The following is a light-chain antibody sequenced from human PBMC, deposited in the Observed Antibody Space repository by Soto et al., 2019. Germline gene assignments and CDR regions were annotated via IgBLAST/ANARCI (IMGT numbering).Light chain of an antibody. J-gene: IGKJ1*01. CDR3: QQYNSYAWT. V-gene: IGKV1-5*01. CDR1: QSISGW. Sequence: DIQMTQSPSTLSASAGDRVTITCRASQSISGWLAWYQQKPGKAPKLLIYDASSLESGVPSRFSGSGSGTEFTLTISSLQPDDFATYYCQQYNSYAWTFGQGTKVDI. CDR2: DAS.